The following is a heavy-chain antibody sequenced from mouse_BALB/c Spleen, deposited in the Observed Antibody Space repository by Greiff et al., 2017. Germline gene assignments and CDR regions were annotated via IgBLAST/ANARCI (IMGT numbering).Heavy chain of an antibody. D-gene: IGHD1-1*01. CDR1: GYTFSSYW. Sequence: VQLQQSGAELMKPGASVKISCKATGYTFSSYWIEWVKQRPGHGLEWIGEILPGSGSTNYNEKFKGKATFTADTSSNTAYMQLSSLTSEDSAVYYCARGEVVDAMDYWGQGTSVTVSS. CDR2: ILPGSGST. CDR3: ARGEVVDAMDY. J-gene: IGHJ4*01. V-gene: IGHV1-9*01.